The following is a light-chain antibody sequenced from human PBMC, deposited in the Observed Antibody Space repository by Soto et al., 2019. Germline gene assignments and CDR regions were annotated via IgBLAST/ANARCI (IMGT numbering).Light chain of an antibody. CDR3: QQRSSWPLLT. J-gene: IGKJ4*01. CDR2: DAS. CDR1: QSVSNY. V-gene: IGKV3-11*01. Sequence: EIVLTQSPATLSLSPGERATLSCRASQSVSNYLAWFQQKPGQPHRLLIYDASNRATGIPARFSGSGSGTDFTLTISSLDPEDFAVYYCQQRSSWPLLTFGGGTKVEI.